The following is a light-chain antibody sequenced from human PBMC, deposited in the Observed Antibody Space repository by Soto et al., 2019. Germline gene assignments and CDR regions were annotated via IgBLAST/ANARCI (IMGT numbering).Light chain of an antibody. CDR1: QRVSSN. J-gene: IGKJ4*01. CDR3: QQYKNWLALT. CDR2: GVS. V-gene: IGKV3-15*01. Sequence: EIVMTQSPATLSVSPGERATLSCRASQRVSSNLAWYQQRPGQPPRLLIYGVSTRATGIPARFSGSGSGTEFTLTISSLQSEDSAVYYCQQYKNWLALTFGGGTEVEIK.